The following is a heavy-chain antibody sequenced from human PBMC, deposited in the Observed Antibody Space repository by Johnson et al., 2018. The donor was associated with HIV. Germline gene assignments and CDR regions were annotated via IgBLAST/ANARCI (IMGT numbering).Heavy chain of an antibody. J-gene: IGHJ3*02. Sequence: QVQLVESGGGLVQPGGSLRLSCAASGFTFSDHYMHWVRQAPGKGLEWVAVLWYAGSKKYYADSVKGRFTISRDNSRNRLYLQMSSLRTEDAGVYYCTTEGDAFDIWGQGTMVTVSS. CDR1: GFTFSDHY. CDR3: TTEGDAFDI. V-gene: IGHV3-33*08. CDR2: LWYAGSKK.